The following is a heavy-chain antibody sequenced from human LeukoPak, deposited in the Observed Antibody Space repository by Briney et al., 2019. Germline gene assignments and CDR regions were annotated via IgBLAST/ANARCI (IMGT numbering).Heavy chain of an antibody. CDR3: ARDVFTVTSN. V-gene: IGHV1-69*01. CDR2: IIPIFGTA. J-gene: IGHJ4*02. CDR1: GGTFSSYA. D-gene: IGHD4-11*01. Sequence: ASVKVSCKASGGTFSSYATSWVRQAPGQGLEWMGGIIPIFGTANYAQKFQGRVTITADESTSTAYMELSSLRSEDTAVYYCARDVFTVTSNWGQGTLVTVSS.